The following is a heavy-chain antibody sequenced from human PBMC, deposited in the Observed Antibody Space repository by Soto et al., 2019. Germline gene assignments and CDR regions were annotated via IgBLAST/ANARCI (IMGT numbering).Heavy chain of an antibody. V-gene: IGHV3-64D*08. CDR3: AYSSGWYSPPRFDY. CDR2: ISSNGGST. CDR1: GFTFSSYA. D-gene: IGHD6-19*01. J-gene: IGHJ4*02. Sequence: PGGSLRLSCSASGFTFSSYAMHWVRQAPGKGLEYVSAISSNGGSTYYADSVKGRFTISRDNSKNTLYLQMSSLRAEDTAVYYCAYSSGWYSPPRFDYWGQGTLVTVSS.